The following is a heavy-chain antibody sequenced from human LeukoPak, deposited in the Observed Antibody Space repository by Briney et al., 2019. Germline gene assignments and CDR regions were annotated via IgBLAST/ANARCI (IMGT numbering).Heavy chain of an antibody. CDR1: VFTFSEYY. Sequence: GGALRLSCAASVFTFSEYYMSWLRQAPGKGLEWVSYITSRSYTNYADSVKGRFTISRDNAKNSLYLQMNSLRPEDTAVYYCARDADGYYPDYWGQGTLVTVSS. V-gene: IGHV3-11*06. CDR3: ARDADGYYPDY. J-gene: IGHJ4*02. D-gene: IGHD3-22*01. CDR2: ITSRSYT.